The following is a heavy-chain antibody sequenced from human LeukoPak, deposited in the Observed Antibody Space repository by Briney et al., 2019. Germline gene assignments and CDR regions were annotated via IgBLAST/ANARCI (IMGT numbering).Heavy chain of an antibody. V-gene: IGHV3-30*04. J-gene: IGHJ4*02. D-gene: IGHD2-2*01. CDR2: TSWDGTYK. CDR1: RFPFSSYA. CDR3: VREAEIVVVPAAVSRTGVSFAY. Sequence: PGRSLRLSCAASRFPFSSYALHWVRQTPGKGLEWVAVTSWDGTYKYYADSVKSRFTISRDNPKNTLYLQMNSLRAEDTAIYYCVREAEIVVVPAAVSRTGVSFAYWGQGTLVTVSS.